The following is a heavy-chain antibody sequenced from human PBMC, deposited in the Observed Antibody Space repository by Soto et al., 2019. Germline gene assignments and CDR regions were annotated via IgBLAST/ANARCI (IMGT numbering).Heavy chain of an antibody. CDR3: AKGVRSYYYYGMDV. Sequence: GGSLRLSCAASGFTFSSYALTWVRQAPGKGLEWVSGISGSGVSTYYADSVKGRFTISRDNSKNTMYLQMNSLRAEDTAVYYCAKGVRSYYYYGMDVWGQGTTVTVSS. D-gene: IGHD3-22*01. V-gene: IGHV3-23*01. J-gene: IGHJ6*02. CDR1: GFTFSSYA. CDR2: ISGSGVST.